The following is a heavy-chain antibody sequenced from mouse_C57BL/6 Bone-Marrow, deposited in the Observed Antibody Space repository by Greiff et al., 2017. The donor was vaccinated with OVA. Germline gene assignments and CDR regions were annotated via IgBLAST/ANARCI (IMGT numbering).Heavy chain of an antibody. CDR1: GYTFTSYG. Sequence: QVQLQQPGAELARPGASVKLSCKASGYTFTSYGISWVKQRTGQGLEWIGEIYPRSGNTYYNEKFKGKATLTADKSSSTAYMELRSLTSEDSAVYFCGYVKGRAYWGQGTPLTVSS. J-gene: IGHJ2*01. CDR3: GYVKGRAY. D-gene: IGHD2-10*02. V-gene: IGHV1-81*01. CDR2: IYPRSGNT.